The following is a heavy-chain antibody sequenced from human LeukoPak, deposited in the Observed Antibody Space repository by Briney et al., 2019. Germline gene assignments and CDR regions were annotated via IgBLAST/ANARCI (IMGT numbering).Heavy chain of an antibody. Sequence: ETLSLLCAVYGGSFSGYYWSWIRQPPGKGLEWIGEMNHCGSTTFHPSLKSRVTISVDTSKNQFSLKLSSVPAADTAVYYGASLDIPDLRSFWSGYPNYYYYMDVWGKGTTVTVSS. V-gene: IGHV4-34*01. CDR1: GGSFSGYY. CDR3: ASLDIPDLRSFWSGYPNYYYYMDV. D-gene: IGHD3-3*01. CDR2: MNHCGST. J-gene: IGHJ6*03.